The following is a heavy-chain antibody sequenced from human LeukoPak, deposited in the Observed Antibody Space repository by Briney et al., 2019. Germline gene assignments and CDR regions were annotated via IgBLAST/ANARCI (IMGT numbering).Heavy chain of an antibody. V-gene: IGHV3-7*03. Sequence: GGSLRLSCAVSGFSFSSNCMSWVRQAPGKGLEWVASISDGGWATYYVDSVRGRFTISRDDARNSLFLQMNGLRADDTAVYYCTRENYVPDSWGQGTLVTVSS. D-gene: IGHD3-10*02. CDR2: ISDGGWAT. CDR1: GFSFSSNC. J-gene: IGHJ4*02. CDR3: TRENYVPDS.